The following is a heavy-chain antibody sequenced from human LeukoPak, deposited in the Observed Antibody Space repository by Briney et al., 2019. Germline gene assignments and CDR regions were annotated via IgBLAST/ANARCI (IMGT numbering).Heavy chain of an antibody. Sequence: GGSLRLSCAASGFPFSVYEMNWVRQAPGKGLEWVSNIGSSGTTIYYADSVRGRFSISRDNAKSSLYLQMNSLRVEDTAVYYCALLAVASDFDYWGQGALVTVSS. CDR3: ALLAVASDFDY. V-gene: IGHV3-48*03. CDR2: IGSSGTTI. CDR1: GFPFSVYE. D-gene: IGHD6-19*01. J-gene: IGHJ4*02.